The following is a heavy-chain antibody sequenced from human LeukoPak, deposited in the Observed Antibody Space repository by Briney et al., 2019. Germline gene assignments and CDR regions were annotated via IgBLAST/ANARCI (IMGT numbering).Heavy chain of an antibody. CDR2: INTDNGNT. Sequence: ASVKVSCKASGYSFISYAMHWVRQAPGQRLEWIGWINTDNGNTKYSKKFQGRVTITRDTSASTAYMELSSLKSEDTAVYYCARDPVRRLILYYFDYWGQGTLITVSS. V-gene: IGHV1-3*04. J-gene: IGHJ4*02. CDR1: GYSFISYA. D-gene: IGHD3-10*01. CDR3: ARDPVRRLILYYFDY.